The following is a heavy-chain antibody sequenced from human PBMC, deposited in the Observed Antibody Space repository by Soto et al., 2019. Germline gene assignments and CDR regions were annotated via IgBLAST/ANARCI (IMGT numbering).Heavy chain of an antibody. V-gene: IGHV4-59*06. CDR1: GGSISRYS. D-gene: IGHD1-26*01. CDR3: ARIGEESYYPYFDY. Sequence: SETLSLTCTVSGGSISRYSWSWIRQHPGKGLEWIGYIYYSGSTYYNPSLKSRVTISVDTSKNQFSLKLSSVTAADTAVYYCARIGEESYYPYFDYWGQGTLVTVSS. CDR2: IYYSGST. J-gene: IGHJ4*02.